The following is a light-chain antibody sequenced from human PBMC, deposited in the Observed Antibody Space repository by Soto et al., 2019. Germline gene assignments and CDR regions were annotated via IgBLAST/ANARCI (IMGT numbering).Light chain of an antibody. CDR3: QQHHKSPLT. CDR1: ESINNN. J-gene: IGKJ4*01. Sequence: EIVMTQSPATLSVSPGEGATLSCTASESINNNLAWYQQKPGQAPRLLIYAATTRATGFPARFSGSGSGTEFTLTISRLQSGECAVDYCQQHHKSPLTIGGGTKVYIK. CDR2: AAT. V-gene: IGKV3-15*01.